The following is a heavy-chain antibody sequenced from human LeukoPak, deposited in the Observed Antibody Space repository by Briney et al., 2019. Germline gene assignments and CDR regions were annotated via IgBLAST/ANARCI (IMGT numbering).Heavy chain of an antibody. CDR1: GLPFSKNA. J-gene: IGHJ4*02. CDR2: ISYDGSNE. CDR3: ARGSPPEN. Sequence: PGTSLRLSCAASGLPFSKNAMHWVCQAPGKGLERVAVISYDGSNEDYADSVKGRFTISRDNSKNTLYLQMNSLRVEDTAVYYCARGSPPENWGQGTLVTVSS. V-gene: IGHV3-30-3*01.